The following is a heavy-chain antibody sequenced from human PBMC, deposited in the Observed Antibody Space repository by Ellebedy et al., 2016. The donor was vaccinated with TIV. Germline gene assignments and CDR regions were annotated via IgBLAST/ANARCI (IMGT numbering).Heavy chain of an antibody. Sequence: GESLKISXAASGFTLSSYSMNWVRQAPGKGLEWVAVISYDGSNKYYADSVKGRFTISRDNSKNTLYLQMNSLRAEDTAVYYCARDLDYVWGSWGYWGQGTLVTVSS. CDR1: GFTLSSYS. V-gene: IGHV3-30*03. J-gene: IGHJ4*02. CDR2: ISYDGSNK. D-gene: IGHD3-16*01. CDR3: ARDLDYVWGSWGY.